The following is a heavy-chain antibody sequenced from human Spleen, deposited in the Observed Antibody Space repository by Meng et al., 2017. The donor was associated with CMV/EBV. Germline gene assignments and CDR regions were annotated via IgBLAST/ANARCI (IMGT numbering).Heavy chain of an antibody. D-gene: IGHD3-3*01. CDR3: ARENGGFWSGYQGYFDY. Sequence: TFSGYTASWVRQAPCHALEWMGEIISILGAPNYAQEFQGRVTITTDKSTSTAYMELSSLRSEDTAVYYCARENGGFWSGYQGYFDYWGQGTLVTVSS. V-gene: IGHV1-69*16. J-gene: IGHJ4*02. CDR2: IISILGAP. CDR1: TFSGYT.